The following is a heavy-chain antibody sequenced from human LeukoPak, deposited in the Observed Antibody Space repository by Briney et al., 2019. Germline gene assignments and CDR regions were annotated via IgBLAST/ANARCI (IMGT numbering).Heavy chain of an antibody. D-gene: IGHD2-2*01. V-gene: IGHV1-69*01. Sequence: SVKVSCKAPGGTFRNYPISWVRQAPGQGLEWMGGILPIFRMTNYAEEFQGRVTITADESTTTAYLELNSLRSEDTAVYYCAICSSTWSGDRPDSWGQGSLVTVSS. CDR1: GGTFRNYP. CDR2: ILPIFRMT. CDR3: AICSSTWSGDRPDS. J-gene: IGHJ4*02.